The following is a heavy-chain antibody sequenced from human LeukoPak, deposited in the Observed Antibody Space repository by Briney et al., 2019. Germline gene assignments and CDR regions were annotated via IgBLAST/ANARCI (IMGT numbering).Heavy chain of an antibody. D-gene: IGHD4-17*01. CDR2: SDYSGST. CDR3: ARQGRTSVTTGPWGGLDV. Sequence: WIRQPPGKGLEWIGTSDYSGSTYYNPSLKSRVTISVDTSKNQFSLKLSSVSAADTAVYYCARQGRTSVTTGPWGGLDVWGHGTTVAVSS. J-gene: IGHJ6*02. V-gene: IGHV4-39*01.